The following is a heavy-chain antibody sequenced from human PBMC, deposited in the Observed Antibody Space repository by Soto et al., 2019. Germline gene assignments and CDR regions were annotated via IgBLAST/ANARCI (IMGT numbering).Heavy chain of an antibody. V-gene: IGHV3-53*01. D-gene: IGHD3-10*01. J-gene: IGHJ4*02. CDR1: GFTVSTYY. Sequence: EVQLVESGGGLIQPGGSLRLSCAVSGFTVSTYYMSWVRQAPGKGLEWVSVIWANGGTYYADSVRGRFSISRDISKNILYLQMNSLRVEDTAVYSCARDYYSSDSWGQGTLCTVAS. CDR2: IWANGGT. CDR3: ARDYYSSDS.